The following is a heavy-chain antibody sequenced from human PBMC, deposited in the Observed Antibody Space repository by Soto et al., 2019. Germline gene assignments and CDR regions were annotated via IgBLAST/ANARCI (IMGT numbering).Heavy chain of an antibody. CDR2: VSASGST. V-gene: IGHV3-23*01. J-gene: IGHJ6*02. CDR1: GFTFSTYA. Sequence: GVSLRLSCAASGFTFSTYAMAWVRQAPGKGLEWVSGVSASGSTYYADSVKGRFTISRDNSKSTLYLQMNSLRAEDTALYYCAKGRSYYYYYGVDVWGQGTTVTVSS. CDR3: AKGRSYYYYYGVDV.